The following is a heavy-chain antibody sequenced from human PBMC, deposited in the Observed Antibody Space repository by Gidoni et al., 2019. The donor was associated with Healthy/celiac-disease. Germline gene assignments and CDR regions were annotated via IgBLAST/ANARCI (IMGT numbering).Heavy chain of an antibody. CDR2: ISSSGSTL. V-gene: IGHV3-48*03. CDR3: ARSLVRGVLSPFDY. D-gene: IGHD3-10*01. J-gene: IGHJ4*02. Sequence: EVQLVESGGGLVQPGGSLRLSCVASGSTFSSYEMNWVRQAPGKGLEWVSYISSSGSTLYYADSVKGRFTISRDNAKNSLYLQMNSLRAEDTAVYYCARSLVRGVLSPFDYWGQGTLVTVSS. CDR1: GSTFSSYE.